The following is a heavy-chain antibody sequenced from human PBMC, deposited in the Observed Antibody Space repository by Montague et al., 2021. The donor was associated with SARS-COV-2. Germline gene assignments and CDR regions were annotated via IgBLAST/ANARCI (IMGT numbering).Heavy chain of an antibody. J-gene: IGHJ6*02. Sequence: SETLSLTCTLSGGSISSYHWSWIRQPPGKGLEWIGYIYYNGSTNYNPSLKSRVTISVDTSNNQFSLKLTSVTAADAAVYYCAGLGAGGNYYRSYYYALDVWGQGTTVTVSS. V-gene: IGHV4-59*08. CDR2: IYYNGST. CDR1: GGSISSYH. D-gene: IGHD1-26*01. CDR3: AGLGAGGNYYRSYYYALDV.